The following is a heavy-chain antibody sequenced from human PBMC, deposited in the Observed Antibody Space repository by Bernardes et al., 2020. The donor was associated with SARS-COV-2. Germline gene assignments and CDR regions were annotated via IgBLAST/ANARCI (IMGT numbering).Heavy chain of an antibody. CDR3: ATVPYSGYDYDY. J-gene: IGHJ4*02. Sequence: LSLTCTVSGDSIGGYYWSWIRQAPGKGLEWVAVISYDGSNKYYADSVKGRFTISRDNSKNTLYLQMNSLRAEDTAVYYCATVPYSGYDYDYWGQGTLVTVSS. D-gene: IGHD5-12*01. CDR2: ISYDGSNK. V-gene: IGHV3-30*03. CDR1: GDSIGGYY.